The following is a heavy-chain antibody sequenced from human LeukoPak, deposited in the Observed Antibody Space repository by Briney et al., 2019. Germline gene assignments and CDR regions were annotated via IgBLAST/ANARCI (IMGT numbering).Heavy chain of an antibody. V-gene: IGHV4-34*01. Sequence: SETLSLTCAVYGGSFSGYYWSWIRQPPGKGLEWIGEINHSGSTNYNPSPKSRVTISVDTSKNQFSLKLSSVTAADTAVYYCARVGYSYGHDAFDIWGQGTMVTVSS. CDR2: INHSGST. D-gene: IGHD5-18*01. CDR3: ARVGYSYGHDAFDI. J-gene: IGHJ3*02. CDR1: GGSFSGYY.